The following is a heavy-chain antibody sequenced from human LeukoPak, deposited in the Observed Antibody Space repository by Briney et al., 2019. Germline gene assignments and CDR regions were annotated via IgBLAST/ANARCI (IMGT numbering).Heavy chain of an antibody. V-gene: IGHV3-23*01. Sequence: PGGSLRLSRAASGFTFSSYAMSWVRQAPGKGLEWVSAISGSGGSTYYADSVKGRFTISRDNSKNTLYLQMNSLRAEDTAVYYCARESLGFCSSTSRYISPVDYWGQGTLVTVSS. D-gene: IGHD2-2*02. CDR3: ARESLGFCSSTSRYISPVDY. CDR1: GFTFSSYA. CDR2: ISGSGGST. J-gene: IGHJ4*02.